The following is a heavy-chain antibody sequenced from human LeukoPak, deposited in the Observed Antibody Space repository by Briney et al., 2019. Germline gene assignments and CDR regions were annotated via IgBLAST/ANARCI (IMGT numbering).Heavy chain of an antibody. CDR2: INAGNGNT. CDR3: ARADFNIAVAVFDP. CDR1: GYTFTSYA. J-gene: IGHJ5*02. V-gene: IGHV1-3*01. D-gene: IGHD6-19*01. Sequence: GASVKVSCKASGYTFTSYAMHWVRQAPRQRLEWMGWINAGNGNTKYSQKFQGRVTITRDTSASTAYMEMSSLRSEDTAVYYCARADFNIAVAVFDPWGQGTLVTVSS.